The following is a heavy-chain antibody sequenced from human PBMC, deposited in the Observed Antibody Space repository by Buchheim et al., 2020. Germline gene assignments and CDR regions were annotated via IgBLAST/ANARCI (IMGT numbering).Heavy chain of an antibody. V-gene: IGHV4-4*02. CDR1: GGSISSTNW. Sequence: QVQLQESGPGLVKPSGTLSLICTVSGGSISSTNWWSWVRQSPQKGLEWIGEIYHSGSTNYNPSLKSRVTMSVDKSRNQFSLKLTSVTAADTAVYYCARARGSGTYLGDYWGQGTL. CDR3: ARARGSGTYLGDY. J-gene: IGHJ4*02. D-gene: IGHD1-26*01. CDR2: IYHSGST.